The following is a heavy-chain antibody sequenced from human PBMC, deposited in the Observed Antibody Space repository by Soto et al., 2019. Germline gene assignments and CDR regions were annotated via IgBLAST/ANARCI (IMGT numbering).Heavy chain of an antibody. V-gene: IGHV1-69*13. CDR2: IIPIFGTA. Sequence: ASVKVSCKASGGTFSSYAISWVRQAPGQGLEWMGGIIPIFGTANYAQKFQGRVTITADESTSTAYMELSSLRSEDTDVYYCARDIVVTDYYYYGMDVWGQGTTVTVSS. D-gene: IGHD5-18*01. CDR3: ARDIVVTDYYYYGMDV. CDR1: GGTFSSYA. J-gene: IGHJ6*02.